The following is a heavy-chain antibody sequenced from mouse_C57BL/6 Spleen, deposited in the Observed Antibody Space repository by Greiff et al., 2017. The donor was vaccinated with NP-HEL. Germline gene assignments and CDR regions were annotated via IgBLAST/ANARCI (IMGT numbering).Heavy chain of an antibody. D-gene: IGHD1-1*01. CDR3: ARAPLITTVVATRMDY. CDR1: GYTFTSYG. V-gene: IGHV1-81*01. Sequence: QVHVKQSGAELARPGASVKLSCKASGYTFTSYGISWVKQRTGQGLEWIGEIYPRSGNTYYNEKFKGKATLTADKSSSTAYMELRSLTSEDSAVYFCARAPLITTVVATRMDYWGQGTSVTVSS. CDR2: IYPRSGNT. J-gene: IGHJ4*01.